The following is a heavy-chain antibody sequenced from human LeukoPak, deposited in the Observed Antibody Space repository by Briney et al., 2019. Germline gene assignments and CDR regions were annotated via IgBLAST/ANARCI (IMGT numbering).Heavy chain of an antibody. CDR3: ASRRWSIAARSFDY. Sequence: SVKVSCKASGGTFSSYAISWVRQAPGQGLEWMGGIIPIFGTANYAQKFQGRVTITTDESTSTAYMELSSLRSEDTAVYYCASRRWSIAARSFDYWGQGTLVAVPS. V-gene: IGHV1-69*05. D-gene: IGHD6-6*01. CDR2: IIPIFGTA. J-gene: IGHJ4*02. CDR1: GGTFSSYA.